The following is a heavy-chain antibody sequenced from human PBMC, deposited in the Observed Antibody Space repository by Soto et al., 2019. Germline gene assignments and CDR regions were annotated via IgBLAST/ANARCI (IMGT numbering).Heavy chain of an antibody. CDR3: AREGMRAAAEKGGDWFDP. J-gene: IGHJ5*02. V-gene: IGHV4-31*03. CDR1: GGSISSGGYY. Sequence: QVQLQESGPGLVKPSQTLSLTCTVSGGSISSGGYYWSWIRQHPGKGLEWIGYIYYSGSTYYNPSLKRRVTISVDTSKNQFSLKLSSVTAADTAVYYCAREGMRAAAEKGGDWFDPWGQGTLVTVSS. D-gene: IGHD6-13*01. CDR2: IYYSGST.